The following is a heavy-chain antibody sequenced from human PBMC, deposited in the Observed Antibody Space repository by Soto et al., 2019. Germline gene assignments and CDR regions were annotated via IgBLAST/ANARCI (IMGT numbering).Heavy chain of an antibody. CDR1: GCTFPSYY. Sequence: ASVKGSCKASGCTFPSYYLHWVRQAPGQRLEWMGWINPDNGNTKSSQKFQDRVIITRDTSASTAYMDLSSLRSEDTAVYYCARGIATGQLDPWGQGTLVTVSS. V-gene: IGHV1-3*01. CDR3: ARGIATGQLDP. D-gene: IGHD2-15*01. CDR2: INPDNGNT. J-gene: IGHJ5*02.